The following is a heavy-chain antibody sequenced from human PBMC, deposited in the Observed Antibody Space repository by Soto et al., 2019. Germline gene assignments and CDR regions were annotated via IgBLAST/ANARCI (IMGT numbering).Heavy chain of an antibody. CDR2: IVPLFGTA. D-gene: IGHD3-3*01. CDR3: TRNGDPGYTFWSGPMGGGRFDP. V-gene: IGHV1-69*12. Sequence: QVQLVQSGAEVKEPGSSVNVSCKTSGGTFGNTAVTWVRQVPGQGLEWIGGIVPLFGTANYAQKFRGRVMITADETISTADMAESSPRSDDTAINSSTRNGDPGYTFWSGPMGGGRFDPWGQGTLVTVSS. CDR1: GGTFGNTA. J-gene: IGHJ5*02.